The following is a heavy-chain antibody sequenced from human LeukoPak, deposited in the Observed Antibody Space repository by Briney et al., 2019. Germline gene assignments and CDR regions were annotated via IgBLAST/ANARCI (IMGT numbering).Heavy chain of an antibody. CDR3: AREGDGRSGEVRAFDI. V-gene: IGHV1-18*01. CDR1: SYTFTIYG. Sequence: ASVKVSCKAYSYTFTIYGISWVRQAPGQGLEWMGWISAYNGNTNYAQKVQGRVTMTTDTSTSTAYMELRSLRSDDTAVYYCAREGDGRSGEVRAFDIWGQGTMVTVSS. CDR2: ISAYNGNT. D-gene: IGHD3-10*01. J-gene: IGHJ3*02.